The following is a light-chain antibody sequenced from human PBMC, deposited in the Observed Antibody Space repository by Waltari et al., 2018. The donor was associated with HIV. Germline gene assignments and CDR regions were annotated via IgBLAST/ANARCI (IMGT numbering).Light chain of an antibody. V-gene: IGKV3-11*01. CDR2: GAS. Sequence: EIVLTQSPATLSLSPGERATPSCRASQSVSTYLAWYRHKPGQAPRLLIYGASNRATGVPVRFSGSGSGTDFTLTISSLEPEDFAFYYCQQRLSWPLTFGGGTKVEIK. J-gene: IGKJ4*01. CDR3: QQRLSWPLT. CDR1: QSVSTY.